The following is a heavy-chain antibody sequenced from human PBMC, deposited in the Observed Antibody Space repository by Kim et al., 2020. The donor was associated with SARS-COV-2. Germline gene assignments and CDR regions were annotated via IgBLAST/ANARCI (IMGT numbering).Heavy chain of an antibody. D-gene: IGHD3-22*01. CDR1: GGSFSGYY. V-gene: IGHV4-34*01. Sequence: SETLSLTCAVYGGSFSGYYWSWIRQPPGKGLEWIGEINHSGSTNYNPSLKSRVTISVDTSKNQFSLKLSSVTAADTAVYYCARGVSHYYDSSGYYGAFD. CDR3: ARGVSHYYDSSGYYGAFD. CDR2: INHSGST. J-gene: IGHJ3*02.